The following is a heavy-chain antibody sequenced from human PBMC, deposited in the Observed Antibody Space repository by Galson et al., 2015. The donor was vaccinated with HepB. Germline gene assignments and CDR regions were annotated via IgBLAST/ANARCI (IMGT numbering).Heavy chain of an antibody. CDR3: GRGGYGGYALDY. Sequence: SVKVSCKASGYTFTSYSISWVRQAPGQGPEWMAWISAYNGHTNYAQKFQGRVTVTSDTSTSTVYMELRSLRADDTAVYYCGRGGYGGYALDYWGQGTLVTVSS. J-gene: IGHJ4*02. CDR1: GYTFTSYS. D-gene: IGHD5-12*01. CDR2: ISAYNGHT. V-gene: IGHV1-18*04.